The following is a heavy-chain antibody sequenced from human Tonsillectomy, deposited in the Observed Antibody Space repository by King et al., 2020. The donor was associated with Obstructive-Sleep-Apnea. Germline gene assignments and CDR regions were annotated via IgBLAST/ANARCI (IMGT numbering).Heavy chain of an antibody. CDR2: ISYDGSNK. J-gene: IGHJ4*02. Sequence: QVQLVESGGDVVQPGRSLRLSCAASGFTFSSYAMHWVRQAPGKGLEWGAVISYDGSNKYYADSVKGRFTISRDNSKNTLYLQMNSLRAVDTAVYYCARDYDGDYDFFAYWGQGTLVTVSS. V-gene: IGHV3-30-3*01. CDR1: GFTFSSYA. CDR3: ARDYDGDYDFFAY. D-gene: IGHD4-17*01.